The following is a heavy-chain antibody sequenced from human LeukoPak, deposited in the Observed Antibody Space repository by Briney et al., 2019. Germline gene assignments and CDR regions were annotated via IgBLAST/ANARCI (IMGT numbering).Heavy chain of an antibody. J-gene: IGHJ4*02. Sequence: NPSETLSLTCTVSGGSISSGSYYWSWIRQPAGKGLEWIGRIYTSGSTNYNPSLKSRVTISVDTSKNQFSLKLSSVTAADTAVYYCARHRRVAATPFDYWGQGTLVTVSS. CDR3: ARHRRVAATPFDY. V-gene: IGHV4-61*02. CDR2: IYTSGST. CDR1: GGSISSGSYY. D-gene: IGHD2-15*01.